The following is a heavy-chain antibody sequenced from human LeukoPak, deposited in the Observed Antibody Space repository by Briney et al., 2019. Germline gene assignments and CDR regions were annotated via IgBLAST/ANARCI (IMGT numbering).Heavy chain of an antibody. CDR2: INHSGST. CDR3: ARLDIVVVPAARDSIAAAGSFDY. D-gene: IGHD2-2*03. V-gene: IGHV4-39*07. J-gene: IGHJ4*02. CDR1: GGSISSSSYY. Sequence: SETLSLTCTVSGGSISSSSYYWGWIRQPPGKGLEWIGEINHSGSTNYNPSLKSRVTISVDTSKNQFSLKLSSVTAADTAVYYCARLDIVVVPAARDSIAAAGSFDYWGQGTLVTVSS.